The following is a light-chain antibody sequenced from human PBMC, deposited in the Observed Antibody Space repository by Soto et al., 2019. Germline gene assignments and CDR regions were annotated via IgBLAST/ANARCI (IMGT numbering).Light chain of an antibody. V-gene: IGKV1-5*01. J-gene: IGKJ1*01. CDR1: QSINSW. CDR3: QQYNSYWWT. Sequence: DIQMTQSPSTLSASVGDRVTITCRASQSINSWLAWYQQKPGKAPKLLIYDASSLESGVPSRFSGSGSGTEFTLTISSLQPDDFATYYCQQYNSYWWTFGLGTKVEIK. CDR2: DAS.